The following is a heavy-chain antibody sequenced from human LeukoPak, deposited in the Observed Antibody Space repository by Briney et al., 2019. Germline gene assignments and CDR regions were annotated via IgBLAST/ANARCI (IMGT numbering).Heavy chain of an antibody. CDR3: AREASGGSSWPPNWFDP. CDR2: INHSRST. CDR1: GGSFSGYY. V-gene: IGHV4-34*01. Sequence: PSETLSLTCAVYGGSFSGYYWSWIRQPPGKGLEWIGEINHSRSTNYNPSLKSRVTISVDTSKNQFSLKLSSVTAADTAVYYCAREASGGSSWPPNWFDPWGQGTLVTVSS. D-gene: IGHD6-13*01. J-gene: IGHJ5*02.